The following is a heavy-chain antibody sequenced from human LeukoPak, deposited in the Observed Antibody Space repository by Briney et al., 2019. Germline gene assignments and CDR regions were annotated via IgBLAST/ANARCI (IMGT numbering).Heavy chain of an antibody. CDR1: GFTVSSNY. CDR3: ARGLGDLDY. Sequence: GGSLRLSCAVSGFTVSSNYMSRVRQAPGKGLEWVSVIYSGGSTYYADSVKGRFTISRDNSKNTLYLQMNNLRAEDTAVYYCARGLGDLDYWGQGTLVTVSS. J-gene: IGHJ4*02. V-gene: IGHV3-53*01. CDR2: IYSGGST. D-gene: IGHD3-16*01.